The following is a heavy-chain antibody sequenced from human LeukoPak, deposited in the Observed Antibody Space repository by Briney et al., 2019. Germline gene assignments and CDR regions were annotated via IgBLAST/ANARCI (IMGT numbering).Heavy chain of an antibody. Sequence: PGGSLRLSCAASGFAFSRYSMNWVRQAPGKGLEWVSSISYSGPHMFYADSVRGRFTISRDNAENTLYLQMNSLRAEDTAVYYCAKDRGVHYYGSERGLYNWFDPWGQGTLVTVSS. CDR1: GFAFSRYS. CDR3: AKDRGVHYYGSERGLYNWFDP. J-gene: IGHJ5*02. CDR2: ISYSGPHM. V-gene: IGHV3-21*04. D-gene: IGHD3-10*01.